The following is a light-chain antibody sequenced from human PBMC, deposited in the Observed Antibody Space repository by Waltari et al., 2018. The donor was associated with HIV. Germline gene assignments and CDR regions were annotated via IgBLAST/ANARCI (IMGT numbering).Light chain of an antibody. Sequence: QSVLTQPPSVSGAPGPRVTISCTGSSSNIGADYHVNWYQQPPGTAPKLLIYGYNNRPSGVPDRCSGSKSGTSASLAISGLQAEDEADYFCHSYDSSLDGWVFGGGTKLTVL. CDR2: GYN. V-gene: IGLV1-40*01. J-gene: IGLJ3*02. CDR3: HSYDSSLDGWV. CDR1: SSNIGADYH.